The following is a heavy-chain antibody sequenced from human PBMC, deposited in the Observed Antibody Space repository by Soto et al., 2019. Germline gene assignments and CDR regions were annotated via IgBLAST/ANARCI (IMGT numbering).Heavy chain of an antibody. Sequence: PGESLKISCKGSGYSFTSYWIGWVRQMPGKGLEWMGIIYPGDSDTRYSPSFQGQVTISADKSISTAYLQWSSLKASDTAMYYCARQFTSQDYYDSSGYYELWGQGTLVTVSS. CDR1: GYSFTSYW. CDR3: ARQFTSQDYYDSSGYYEL. J-gene: IGHJ4*02. D-gene: IGHD3-22*01. CDR2: IYPGDSDT. V-gene: IGHV5-51*01.